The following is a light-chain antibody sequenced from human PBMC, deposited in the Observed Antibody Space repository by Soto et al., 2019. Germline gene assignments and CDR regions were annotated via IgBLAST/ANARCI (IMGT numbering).Light chain of an antibody. CDR3: QQYESYSPLT. J-gene: IGKJ4*01. Sequence: DIQMTQSPSTLSASVGDRVTITCRASQNIRSRLAWFQQKPGKAPKLLIYDASSLESGVPSRFSGRRSGTEFTLTISSLQPEDFATYYCQQYESYSPLTFGGGTKVDIK. CDR2: DAS. CDR1: QNIRSR. V-gene: IGKV1-5*01.